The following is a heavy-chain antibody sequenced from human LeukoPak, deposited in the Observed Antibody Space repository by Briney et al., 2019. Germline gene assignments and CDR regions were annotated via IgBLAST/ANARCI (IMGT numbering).Heavy chain of an antibody. V-gene: IGHV1-46*01. J-gene: IGHJ4*02. Sequence: ASVKVSCKASGYTFTSYYMHWVRQAPGQGLEWMGIINPSGGSTSYAQKFQGRVTMTRDTSTSTVYMELCSLRSEDTAVYYCARTGGVATPFDYWGQGTLVTVSS. CDR1: GYTFTSYY. D-gene: IGHD3-3*01. CDR2: INPSGGST. CDR3: ARTGGVATPFDY.